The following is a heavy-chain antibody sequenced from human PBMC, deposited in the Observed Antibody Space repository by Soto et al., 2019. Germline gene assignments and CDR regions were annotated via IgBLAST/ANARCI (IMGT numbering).Heavy chain of an antibody. CDR2: VSASGTT. J-gene: IGHJ4*02. D-gene: IGHD1-26*01. V-gene: IGHV4-59*02. Sequence: PSETLSLTCTVSGGSVRDSYWTWIQQPPGKGLEWIGYVSASGTTKYSSSLKSRVTMSVDTSKNQFSLKVNSVTTADTAIYYCARVGHLNVYYASDYWGQGVRVTVS. CDR1: GGSVRDSY. CDR3: ARVGHLNVYYASDY.